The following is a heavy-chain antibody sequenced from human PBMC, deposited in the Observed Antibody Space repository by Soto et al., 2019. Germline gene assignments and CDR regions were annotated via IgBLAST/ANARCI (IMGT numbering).Heavy chain of an antibody. CDR2: INAGNGNT. J-gene: IGHJ4*02. Sequence: QVQLVQSGAEEKKPGASVKVSCKASGYTFTSYAMHWVRQAPGQRLEWMGWINAGNGNTKYSQKFQGRVTITRDTSASTAYMELSSLRSEDTAVYYCARGLLAVAVYFDYWGQGTLVTVSS. CDR3: ARGLLAVAVYFDY. V-gene: IGHV1-3*05. CDR1: GYTFTSYA. D-gene: IGHD6-19*01.